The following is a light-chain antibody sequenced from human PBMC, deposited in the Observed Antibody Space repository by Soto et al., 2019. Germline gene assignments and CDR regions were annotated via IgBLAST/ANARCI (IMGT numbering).Light chain of an antibody. CDR3: QQYGSSPPIT. Sequence: EIVLTQSPGTLSLSPGERATLSCRASQSVSSSYLAWYQQQPGQAPRLLIYGASSRSTGIPDRFSGSGFGTDFTLTISRLEPEDFAVYYCQQYGSSPPITFGPGTKVDIK. CDR2: GAS. CDR1: QSVSSSY. V-gene: IGKV3-20*01. J-gene: IGKJ3*01.